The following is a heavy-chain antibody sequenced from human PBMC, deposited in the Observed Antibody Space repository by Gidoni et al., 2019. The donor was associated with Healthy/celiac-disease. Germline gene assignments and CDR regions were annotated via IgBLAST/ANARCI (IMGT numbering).Heavy chain of an antibody. D-gene: IGHD3-3*01. CDR2: IYYSGST. Sequence: QVQLQESGPGLVKPSETLSLTCTVPGGSISSYYWSWIRQPPGKGLEWIGYIYYSGSTNYNPSLKSRVTISVDTSKNQFSLKLSSVTAADTAVYYCASFRHTIFGEHYGMDVWGQGTTVTVSS. CDR1: GGSISSYY. CDR3: ASFRHTIFGEHYGMDV. J-gene: IGHJ6*02. V-gene: IGHV4-59*01.